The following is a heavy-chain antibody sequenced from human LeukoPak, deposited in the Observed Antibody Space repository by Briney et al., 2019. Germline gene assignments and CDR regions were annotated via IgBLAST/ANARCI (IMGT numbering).Heavy chain of an antibody. CDR3: AKDYYDSSGHYYFDY. Sequence: GGSLRLSCAASGFTFSSDAMSWVRQAPGKGLEWVSAISGSGGSTYYADSVKGRFTISRDNSKNTLYLQMNSLRAEDTAVYYCAKDYYDSSGHYYFDYWGQGTLVTVSS. CDR2: ISGSGGST. CDR1: GFTFSSDA. V-gene: IGHV3-23*01. J-gene: IGHJ4*02. D-gene: IGHD3-22*01.